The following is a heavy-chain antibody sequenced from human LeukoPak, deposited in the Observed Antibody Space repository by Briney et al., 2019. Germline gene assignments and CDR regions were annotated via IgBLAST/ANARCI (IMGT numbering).Heavy chain of an antibody. CDR2: IFTSGIT. V-gene: IGHV4-4*07. J-gene: IGHJ6*03. CDR1: GGSISIYY. Sequence: SETLSLTCTVSGGSISIYYWNWIRQPAGKRLEWIGRIFTSGITNYNPSLKSRVTMSVDTSKNQFSLNLSSVTAADTAVYYCARESSGSYYNPQGYMDVWGKGTTATVSS. CDR3: ARESSGSYYNPQGYMDV. D-gene: IGHD3-10*01.